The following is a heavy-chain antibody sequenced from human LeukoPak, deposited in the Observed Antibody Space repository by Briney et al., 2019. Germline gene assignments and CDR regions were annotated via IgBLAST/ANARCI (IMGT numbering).Heavy chain of an antibody. CDR2: IDDSGVIR. J-gene: IGHJ6*02. CDR3: AKRLKRNYYYHYAMDV. D-gene: IGHD3-22*01. CDR1: GFTFKTHA. Sequence: GGSLRLSCAASGFTFKTHAMSWVRQAPGKGLEWVSRIDDSGVIRSCADSVKGRFTISRDNSKMTLTLQMNSLRAEDTAVYYCAKRLKRNYYYHYAMDVWGQGTTVTVSS. V-gene: IGHV3-23*01.